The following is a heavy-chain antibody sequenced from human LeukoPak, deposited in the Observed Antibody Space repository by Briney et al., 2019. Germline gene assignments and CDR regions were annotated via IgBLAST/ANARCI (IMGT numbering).Heavy chain of an antibody. Sequence: GRSLRLSCAASGFTFDNYAMHWVRQAPGKGLEWVSGISWNSGGRDYADSVRGRFTISRDNDKKSLYLQMDSLRVEDTALYYCAKDLDSSGWFVGNTFDFWGQGSLVIVSS. J-gene: IGHJ4*02. CDR2: ISWNSGGR. CDR1: GFTFDNYA. D-gene: IGHD6-19*01. CDR3: AKDLDSSGWFVGNTFDF. V-gene: IGHV3-9*01.